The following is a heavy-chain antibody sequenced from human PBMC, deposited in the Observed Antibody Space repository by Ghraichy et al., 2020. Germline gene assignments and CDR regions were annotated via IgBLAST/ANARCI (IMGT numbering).Heavy chain of an antibody. J-gene: IGHJ4*02. D-gene: IGHD3-10*01. V-gene: IGHV4-61*01. CDR2: IYDDGST. Sequence: SETLSLTCTVSGGSVSRGSYYWNWIRQPPGKGLEWIGYIYDDGSTDYNPSLKSRVTISADTSKNQFSLKMSSVTAADTAVYYCARAILWVAELRHPFDHWGQGSLVTVSS. CDR1: GGSVSRGSYY. CDR3: ARAILWVAELRHPFDH.